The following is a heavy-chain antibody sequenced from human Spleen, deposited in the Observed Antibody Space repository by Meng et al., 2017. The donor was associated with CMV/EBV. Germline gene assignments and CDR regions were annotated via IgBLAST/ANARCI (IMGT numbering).Heavy chain of an antibody. V-gene: IGHV1-2*02. CDR1: GFTFTAYY. CDR2: ISPNSGDT. D-gene: IGHD1-26*01. CDR3: AREMASYGGSYYDDY. J-gene: IGHJ4*02. Sequence: ASVKVSCKASGFTFTAYYMHWVRQAPGQGLEWMGWISPNSGDTKYAPKFQGRVTVTTDTSISTSYLEVRSLTSDDTALYYCAREMASYGGSYYDDYWGQGTLVTVSS.